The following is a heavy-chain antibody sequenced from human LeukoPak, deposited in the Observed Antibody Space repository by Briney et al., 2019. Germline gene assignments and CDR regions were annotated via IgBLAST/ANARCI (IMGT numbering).Heavy chain of an antibody. CDR2: IYTSGST. J-gene: IGHJ4*02. CDR3: AARSVGATNDY. Sequence: SETLSLTCTVSGGSISSGSYYWSWIRQPAGKGLEWIGRIYTSGSTNYNPSLKSRVTISVDTSKNQFSLKLSSVTAADTAVYYCAARSVGATNDYWGQGTLVTVSS. D-gene: IGHD1-26*01. CDR1: GGSISSGSYY. V-gene: IGHV4-61*02.